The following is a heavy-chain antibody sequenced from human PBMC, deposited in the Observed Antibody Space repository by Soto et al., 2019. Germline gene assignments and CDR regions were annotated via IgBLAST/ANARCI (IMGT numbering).Heavy chain of an antibody. CDR2: IKEDGSEK. CDR3: ARGIQQLDS. V-gene: IGHV3-7*03. D-gene: IGHD6-13*01. J-gene: IGHJ6*02. CDR1: GFTFSSDW. Sequence: GGSLRLSCAASGFTFSSDWMTWVRQAPGKGLEWVANIKEDGSEKYYVDSVKGRFTISRDNAEKSLYLQMNSLRAEDSAVYYCARGIQQLDSWGQGTTVTVSS.